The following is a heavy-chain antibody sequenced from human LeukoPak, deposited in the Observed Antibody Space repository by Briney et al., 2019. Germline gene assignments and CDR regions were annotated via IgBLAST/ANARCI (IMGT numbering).Heavy chain of an antibody. Sequence: SETLSLTCAVSGDSISTYFWNWIRQPPGKGLEWIGYVYYSGNTNYNPSLKSRITISVDTSKNQFSLKLSSVTAADTAVYYCARVSFDAYMDVWGKGTTVTVSS. V-gene: IGHV4-59*12. J-gene: IGHJ6*03. CDR2: VYYSGNT. D-gene: IGHD2-8*01. CDR3: ARVSFDAYMDV. CDR1: GDSISTYF.